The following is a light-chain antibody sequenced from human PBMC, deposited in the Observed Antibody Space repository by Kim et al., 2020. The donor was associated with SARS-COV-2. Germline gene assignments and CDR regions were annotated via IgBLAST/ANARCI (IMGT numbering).Light chain of an antibody. CDR3: SSFASSTTWV. V-gene: IGLV2-14*04. CDR2: DVS. Sequence: GQSITISCTGTSSDLGTYNYVSWYQQHPGRAPNLMIYDVSKRPSGVSHRFSGSKSGNTASLTISGLQAEDEADYYCSSFASSTTWVFGGGTQLTVL. J-gene: IGLJ3*02. CDR1: SSDLGTYNY.